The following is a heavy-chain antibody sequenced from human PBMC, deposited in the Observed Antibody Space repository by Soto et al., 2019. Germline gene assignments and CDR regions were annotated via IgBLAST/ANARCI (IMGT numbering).Heavy chain of an antibody. D-gene: IGHD3-10*01. CDR2: IYSGGST. CDR1: GFTVSSNY. CDR3: ARVFTCGSGCYRYYDGMAV. Sequence: EVQLVESGGGLVQPGGSLRLSCAASGFTVSSNYMSWVRQAPGKGLEWVSVIYSGGSTYYADSVKGRFTISRDNSNNTVFLKVNSLRAEDTAVYGGARVFTCGSGCYRYYDGMAVWGQGPTVTVSS. J-gene: IGHJ6*02. V-gene: IGHV3-66*01.